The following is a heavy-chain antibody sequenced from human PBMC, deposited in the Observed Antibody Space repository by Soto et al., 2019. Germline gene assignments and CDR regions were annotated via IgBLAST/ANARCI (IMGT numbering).Heavy chain of an antibody. CDR3: ARAQVQLERPDDAFYI. V-gene: IGHV1-2*04. CDR1: GYTFTGYY. CDR2: INPNSGGT. J-gene: IGHJ3*02. D-gene: IGHD1-1*01. Sequence: QVQLVQSGAEVKKPGASVKVSCKASGYTFTGYYMHWVRQAPGQGLERMGWINPNSGGTNYAQKFQGWVTMTRDTSISTAYMELSRLRSDDTAVYYCARAQVQLERPDDAFYIWGQGTMVTVSS.